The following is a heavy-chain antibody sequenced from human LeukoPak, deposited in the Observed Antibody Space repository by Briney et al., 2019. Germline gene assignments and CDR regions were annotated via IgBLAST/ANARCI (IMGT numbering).Heavy chain of an antibody. V-gene: IGHV4-39*01. Sequence: PSETLSLTCSVSGDSISSINYYWGWVRQAPGKGLEWIGTIYYSGSTYYNPSLQSRVTISVDTSNNKFSLRLSSVTAADTAVYYCARLTSSSDWTLYYFDSWGQGTLVTVSS. CDR1: GDSISSINYY. CDR3: ARLTSSSDWTLYYFDS. CDR2: IYYSGST. J-gene: IGHJ4*02. D-gene: IGHD6-13*01.